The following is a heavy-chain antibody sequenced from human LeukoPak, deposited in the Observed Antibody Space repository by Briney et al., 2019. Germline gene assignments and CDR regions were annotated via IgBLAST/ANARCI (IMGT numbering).Heavy chain of an antibody. CDR1: GGSFSGYY. CDR3: ARIRRYYGSGSYSSEYFYYFDY. Sequence: SETLSLTCAIYGGSFSGYYWSWIRQPPGKGLEWIGEINHSGSTNYNPSLKSRVTISVDTSKNQFSLKLSSVTAADTAVYYCARIRRYYGSGSYSSEYFYYFDYWGQGTLVTVSS. D-gene: IGHD3-10*01. CDR2: INHSGST. V-gene: IGHV4-34*01. J-gene: IGHJ4*02.